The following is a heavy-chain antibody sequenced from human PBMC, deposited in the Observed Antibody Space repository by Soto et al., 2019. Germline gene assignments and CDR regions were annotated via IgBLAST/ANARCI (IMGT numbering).Heavy chain of an antibody. Sequence: GGSLRLSCAASGFTFSSYAMHWVRQAPGKGLEWVAVISYDGSNKYYADSVKGRFTISRDNSNNTLHLQMNSLRAEDTAVYYCARDSLSYKTSANGWFDPWGQGTLVTVSS. D-gene: IGHD1-1*01. CDR2: ISYDGSNK. V-gene: IGHV3-30-3*01. J-gene: IGHJ5*02. CDR3: ARDSLSYKTSANGWFDP. CDR1: GFTFSSYA.